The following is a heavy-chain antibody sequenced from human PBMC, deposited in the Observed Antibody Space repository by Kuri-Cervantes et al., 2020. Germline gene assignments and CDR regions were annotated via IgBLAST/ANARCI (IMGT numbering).Heavy chain of an antibody. V-gene: IGHV4-59*01. CDR3: ARVAGDYDAFDI. D-gene: IGHD4-17*01. CDR2: IYYSGST. Sequence: ESLKISCTVPGGSISSYYWSWIRQPPGKGLEWIGYIYYSGSTNYNPSLKSRVTISVDTSKNQFSLKLSSVTAADTAVYYCARVAGDYDAFDIWGQGTMVTVSS. J-gene: IGHJ3*02. CDR1: GGSISSYY.